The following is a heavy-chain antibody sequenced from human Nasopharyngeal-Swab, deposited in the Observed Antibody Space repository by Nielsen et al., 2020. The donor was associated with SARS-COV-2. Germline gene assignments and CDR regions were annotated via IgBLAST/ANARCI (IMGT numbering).Heavy chain of an antibody. D-gene: IGHD3-3*01. CDR2: IYYSGST. CDR1: GDSISSGGYY. V-gene: IGHV4-31*03. CDR3: ARGPNSITILVDRRLVDYYMDV. Sequence: SETLSLTCTVSGDSISSGGYYWSWIRQHPGKGLEWIGYIYYSGSTYYNPSLKSRVTISVDTSKNQFSLKLSSVTAADTAVYYCARGPNSITILVDRRLVDYYMDVWGKGTTVTVSS. J-gene: IGHJ6*03.